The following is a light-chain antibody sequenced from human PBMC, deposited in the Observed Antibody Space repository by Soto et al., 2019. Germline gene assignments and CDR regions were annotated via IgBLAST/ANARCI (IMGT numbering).Light chain of an antibody. Sequence: QSVLTQPPSASGTPGQRVTISCSGSTSNIGSNTVNLYQQLPGTAPKLLIYSNNQRPSGVPDRFSGSKSGTSASLAISGLQSEDEADYYCAAWDDSLSGYVFGTGTKVTVL. J-gene: IGLJ1*01. V-gene: IGLV1-44*01. CDR1: TSNIGSNT. CDR2: SNN. CDR3: AAWDDSLSGYV.